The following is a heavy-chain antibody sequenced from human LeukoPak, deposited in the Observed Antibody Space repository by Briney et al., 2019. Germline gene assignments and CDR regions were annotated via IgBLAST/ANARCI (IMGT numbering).Heavy chain of an antibody. D-gene: IGHD3-22*01. CDR1: EFTFSSFW. V-gene: IGHV3-33*06. CDR2: IWYDGSNK. J-gene: IGHJ5*02. CDR3: AKDLDYDSSGYYPGWFDP. Sequence: GGSLRLSCAASEFTFSSFWMSWVRQAPGKGLEWVAVIWYDGSNKYYADSVKGRFTISRDNSKNTLYLQMNSLRAEDTAVYYCAKDLDYDSSGYYPGWFDPWGQGTLVTVSS.